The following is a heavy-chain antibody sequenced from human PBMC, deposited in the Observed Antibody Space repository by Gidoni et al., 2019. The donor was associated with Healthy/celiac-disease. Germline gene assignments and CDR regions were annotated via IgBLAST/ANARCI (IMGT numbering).Heavy chain of an antibody. D-gene: IGHD3-22*01. J-gene: IGHJ3*02. CDR1: GITFTSHA. CDR2: IVVGSGNT. V-gene: IGHV1-58*02. CDR3: AAVSQYDSSGYYYVGDAFDI. Sequence: QMQLVQSGPEVKKPGTSVKVSCTASGITFTSHATQWVRQSSGQRLEWIGWIVVGSGNTNYAQKFQERVTITRDMSTSTAYMELSSLRSEDTAVYYWAAVSQYDSSGYYYVGDAFDIWGQGTMVTVSS.